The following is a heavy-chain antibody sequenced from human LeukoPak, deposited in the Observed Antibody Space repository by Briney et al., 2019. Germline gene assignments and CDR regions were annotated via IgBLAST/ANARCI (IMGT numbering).Heavy chain of an antibody. CDR3: ARKARIAAAGTDYYYYYIDV. CDR2: ISSSSSYI. D-gene: IGHD6-13*01. Sequence: TGGSLRLSCAASGFTFSSYSMNWVRQAPGKGLEWVSSISSSSSYIYYADSVKGRFTISRDNAKNSLYLQMNSLRAEDTAVYYCARKARIAAAGTDYYYYYIDVWGKGTTVTVSS. J-gene: IGHJ6*03. V-gene: IGHV3-21*01. CDR1: GFTFSSYS.